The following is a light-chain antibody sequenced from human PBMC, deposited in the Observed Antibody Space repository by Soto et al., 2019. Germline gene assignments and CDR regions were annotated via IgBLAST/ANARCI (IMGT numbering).Light chain of an antibody. CDR1: ISNIGGNT. CDR2: TNN. Sequence: QSVLTQPPSASGTPGQRVTISCSGSISNIGGNTVNWYQQLPGTAPKLLMYTNNQRPSGVPDRFPGSKSGTSASRAISGLQSEDEADYYCAAWEDSLNGVVFGGGTKLTVL. V-gene: IGLV1-44*01. CDR3: AAWEDSLNGVV. J-gene: IGLJ2*01.